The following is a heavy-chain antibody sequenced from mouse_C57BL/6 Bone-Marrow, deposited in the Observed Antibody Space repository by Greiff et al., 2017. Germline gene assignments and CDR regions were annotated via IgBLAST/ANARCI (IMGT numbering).Heavy chain of an antibody. Sequence: QVQLQQSGAELVKPGASVKISCKASGYAFSSYWMNWVKQRPGKGLEWIGQIYPGDGDTNYNGKFKGKATLTADKSSSTAYMKLSSLTSEDSAVYFCSIYYYGSSPYAMDYWGQGTSGSVSS. CDR3: SIYYYGSSPYAMDY. CDR1: GYAFSSYW. D-gene: IGHD1-1*01. CDR2: IYPGDGDT. V-gene: IGHV1-80*01. J-gene: IGHJ4*01.